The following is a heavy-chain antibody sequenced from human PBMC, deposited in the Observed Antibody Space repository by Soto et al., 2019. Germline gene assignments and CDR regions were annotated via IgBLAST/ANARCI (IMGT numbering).Heavy chain of an antibody. CDR3: TIAVDY. J-gene: IGHJ4*02. CDR2: IMSKTDGETT. Sequence: EGTLRLSCAASGFTLSNTWMTWVRQAPGKGLEWVGRIMSKTDGETTDYAAPVNGRFIISRDDSENTLYLQMNSLTSEDSAVYYCTIAVDYWGQGALVTVSS. V-gene: IGHV3-15*01. CDR1: GFTLSNTW.